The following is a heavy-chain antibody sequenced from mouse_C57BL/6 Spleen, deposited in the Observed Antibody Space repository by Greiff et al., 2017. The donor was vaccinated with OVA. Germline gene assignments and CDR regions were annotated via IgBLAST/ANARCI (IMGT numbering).Heavy chain of an antibody. J-gene: IGHJ2*01. Sequence: EVKLMESGPELVKPGASVKIPCKASGYTFTDYNMDWVKQSHGKSLEWIGDINPNNGGTIYNQQFKGKATLTVDKSSSTAYMELRSLTSEDTAVYYCARSSKRGDRDYWGQGTTLTVSS. CDR3: ARSSKRGDRDY. CDR2: INPNNGGT. V-gene: IGHV1-18*01. D-gene: IGHD2-10*02. CDR1: GYTFTDYN.